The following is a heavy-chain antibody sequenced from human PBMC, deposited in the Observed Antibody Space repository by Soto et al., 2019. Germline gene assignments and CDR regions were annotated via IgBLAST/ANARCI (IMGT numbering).Heavy chain of an antibody. D-gene: IGHD6-13*01. V-gene: IGHV4-30-2*01. Sequence: QLQLQESGSGLVKPSQTLSLTCAVSGGSISSGGYSWSWIRQPPGKGLEWIGYIYHSRSTYYNPSLKSRVTISVDRSKNQFSLKLSSVTAADTAVYYCARVDIAAAGPFDPWGQGTLVTVSS. CDR2: IYHSRST. CDR3: ARVDIAAAGPFDP. CDR1: GGSISSGGYS. J-gene: IGHJ5*02.